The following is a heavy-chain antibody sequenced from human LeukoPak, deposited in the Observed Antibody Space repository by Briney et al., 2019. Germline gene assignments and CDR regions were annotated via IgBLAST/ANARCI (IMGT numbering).Heavy chain of an antibody. Sequence: GRSLRLSCAASGFTFSSYGMHWVHQAPGKGLEWVAVISYDGSNKYYADSVKGRFTISRDNSKNTLYLQINSLRAEDTAVYYCAKDSGGYGDSLHFDYWGQGTLVTVSS. CDR3: AKDSGGYGDSLHFDY. D-gene: IGHD4-17*01. CDR1: GFTFSSYG. J-gene: IGHJ4*02. V-gene: IGHV3-30*18. CDR2: ISYDGSNK.